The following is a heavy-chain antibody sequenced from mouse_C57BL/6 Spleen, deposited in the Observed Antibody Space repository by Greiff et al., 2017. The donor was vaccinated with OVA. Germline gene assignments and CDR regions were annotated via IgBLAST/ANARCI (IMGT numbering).Heavy chain of an antibody. D-gene: IGHD1-1*01. Sequence: QVQLQQSGAELARPGASVKLSCKASGYTFTRYGISWVKQRTGQGLEWIGEIYPRSGNTYYNEKFKGKATLTADKSSSTAYMELRSLTSEDSAVYFCARSPITTVVATDYWGQGTTLTVSS. CDR1: GYTFTRYG. CDR3: ARSPITTVVATDY. CDR2: IYPRSGNT. V-gene: IGHV1-81*01. J-gene: IGHJ2*01.